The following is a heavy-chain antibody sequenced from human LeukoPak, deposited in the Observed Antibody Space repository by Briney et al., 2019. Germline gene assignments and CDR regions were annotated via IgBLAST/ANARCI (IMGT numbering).Heavy chain of an antibody. V-gene: IGHV5-51*01. J-gene: IGHJ4*02. Sequence: GESLKISCKGSGYSFTSYWIGWVRQMPGKGLEWMGIIYPGDSDTRYSPSFQGQVTISADKSISTAYLQWSSLKASDTAMYYCARHESGGGYGYSSSWITDYWGQGTLVTVSS. CDR2: IYPGDSDT. CDR3: ARHESGGGYGYSSSWITDY. CDR1: GYSFTSYW. D-gene: IGHD6-13*01.